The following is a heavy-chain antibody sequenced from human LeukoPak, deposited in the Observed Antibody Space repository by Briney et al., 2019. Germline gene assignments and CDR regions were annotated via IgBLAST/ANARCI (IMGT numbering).Heavy chain of an antibody. Sequence: GGSLRLSCAASGFTFSSYAMSWVRQAPGKGLEWDSAISGSGGSTYYADSVKGRFTISRDNSKNTLYLQMNSLRAEDTAVYYCAKGGQYYYYGMDVWGQGTTVTVSS. V-gene: IGHV3-23*01. CDR1: GFTFSSYA. CDR2: ISGSGGST. CDR3: AKGGQYYYYGMDV. J-gene: IGHJ6*02.